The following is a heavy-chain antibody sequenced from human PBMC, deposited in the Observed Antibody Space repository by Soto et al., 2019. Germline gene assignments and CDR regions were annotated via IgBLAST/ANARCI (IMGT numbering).Heavy chain of an antibody. CDR2: FDPEDGET. CDR1: GYTLTELS. J-gene: IGHJ4*02. V-gene: IGHV1-24*01. CDR3: ATPGDNYYGSGSYFV. D-gene: IGHD3-10*01. Sequence: GASVKVSCKVSGYTLTELSMHWVRQAPGKGLEWMGGFDPEDGETIYAQKFQGRVTMTEDTSTDTAYMELSSLRSEDTAVYYCATPGDNYYGSGSYFVWGQGTLVTVSS.